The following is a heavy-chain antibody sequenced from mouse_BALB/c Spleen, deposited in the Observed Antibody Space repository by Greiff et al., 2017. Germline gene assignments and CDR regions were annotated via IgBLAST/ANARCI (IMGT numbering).Heavy chain of an antibody. V-gene: IGHV2-6-7*01. CDR3: AREGYYSYAMDY. Sequence: QVQLKESGPGLVAPSQSLSITCTVSGFSLTGYGVNWVRQPPGKGLEWLGMIWGDGSTDYNSALKSRLSISKDNSKSQVFLKMNSLQTDDTAIYYCAREGYYSYAMDYWGQGTSVTVSS. J-gene: IGHJ4*01. D-gene: IGHD2-3*01. CDR2: IWGDGST. CDR1: GFSLTGYG.